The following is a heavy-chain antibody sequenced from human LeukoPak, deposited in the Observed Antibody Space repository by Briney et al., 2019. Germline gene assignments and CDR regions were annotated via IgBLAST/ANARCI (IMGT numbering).Heavy chain of an antibody. CDR3: AKDLSDIVVVVAATGFDY. V-gene: IGHV3-23*01. D-gene: IGHD2-15*01. CDR1: GFTFSSYA. Sequence: GGSLRLSCAASGFTFSSYAMSRVRQAPGKGLEWVSAISGSGGSTHYADSVKGRFTISRDNSKNTLYLQMNSLRAEDTAVYYCAKDLSDIVVVVAATGFDYWGQGTLVTVSS. CDR2: ISGSGGST. J-gene: IGHJ4*02.